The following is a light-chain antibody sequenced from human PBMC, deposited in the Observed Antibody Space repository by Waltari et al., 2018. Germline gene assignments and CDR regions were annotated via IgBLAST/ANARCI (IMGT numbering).Light chain of an antibody. V-gene: IGKV2-30*02. CDR3: MQDKYWPWT. CDR2: QVS. Sequence: DVVVTQSPLSLSVTNGQTAYISCRSGQRLEQSNGNTQLSWYLQRPGHTPRRLIYQVSKWDSGVPDRVSGRGSGANFTLKLSGVEAEDVASYYYMQDKYWPWTFGQGTDVEL. CDR1: QRLEQSNGNTQ. J-gene: IGKJ1*01.